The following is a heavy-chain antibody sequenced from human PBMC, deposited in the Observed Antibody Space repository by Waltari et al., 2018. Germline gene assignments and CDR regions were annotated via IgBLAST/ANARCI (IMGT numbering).Heavy chain of an antibody. V-gene: IGHV3-43D*04. J-gene: IGHJ4*02. D-gene: IGHD1-1*01. Sequence: EVQLVESGGVVVQPGGSLRLSCAASGCTFDDYAMHWVRKDPGKGLEWVSLISWDGGSTYYADSVKGRFTISRDNSKNSLYLQMNSLRAEDTALYYCAKDNLGNFDYWGQGTLVTVSS. CDR1: GCTFDDYA. CDR2: ISWDGGST. CDR3: AKDNLGNFDY.